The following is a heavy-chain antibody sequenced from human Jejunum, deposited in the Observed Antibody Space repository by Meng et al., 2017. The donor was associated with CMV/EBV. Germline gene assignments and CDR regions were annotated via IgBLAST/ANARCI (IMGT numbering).Heavy chain of an antibody. J-gene: IGHJ4*02. Sequence: QGQVVELGGGLVQPGGSLRLSCVTSGFPLNIYDMQWVRQAPGKGLDWVTCIRHDGSEDFYVDSVKGRFTISRDNSKNTLYLQMNSLRVDDSALYYCTKGGFDSWGQGTLVTVSS. CDR1: GFPLNIYD. V-gene: IGHV3-30*02. CDR2: IRHDGSED. CDR3: TKGGFDS. D-gene: IGHD2-15*01.